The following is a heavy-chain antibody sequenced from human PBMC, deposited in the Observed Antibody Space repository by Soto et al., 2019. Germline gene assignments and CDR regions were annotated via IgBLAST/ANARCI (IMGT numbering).Heavy chain of an antibody. D-gene: IGHD6-13*01. Sequence: PGGSLRLSCAASGFTFSSYAMHWVRQAPGKGLEWVAVISYDGSNKYYADSVKGRFTISRDNSKNTLYLQMNSLRAEDTAVYYCARDQDSSSLNYYYYYGMDVWGQGTTVTSP. J-gene: IGHJ6*02. CDR3: ARDQDSSSLNYYYYYGMDV. CDR2: ISYDGSNK. CDR1: GFTFSSYA. V-gene: IGHV3-30-3*01.